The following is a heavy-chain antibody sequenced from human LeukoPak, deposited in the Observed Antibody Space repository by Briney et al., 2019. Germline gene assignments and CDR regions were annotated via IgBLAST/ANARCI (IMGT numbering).Heavy chain of an antibody. Sequence: ASVKVSCKASGYTFTSYAMHWVRQAPGQRLEWMGWINAGNGNTKYSQKFQGRVTITADESTSTAYMELSSLRSEDTAVYYCLVPAGDYWGQGTLVTVSS. CDR3: LVPAGDY. D-gene: IGHD2-2*01. CDR2: INAGNGNT. V-gene: IGHV1-3*01. J-gene: IGHJ4*02. CDR1: GYTFTSYA.